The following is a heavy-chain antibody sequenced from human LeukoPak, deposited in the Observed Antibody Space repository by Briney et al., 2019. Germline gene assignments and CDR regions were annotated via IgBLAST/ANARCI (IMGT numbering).Heavy chain of an antibody. CDR3: ARDIVAAGGRYFDY. CDR2: ISYDGSNK. V-gene: IGHV3-30-3*01. D-gene: IGHD6-13*01. Sequence: GGSLRLSCAASGFTFSSYAMHWVRQAPGKGLEWVAVISYDGSNKYYADSVKGRFTISRDNSKNTLYLQMNSLRVDDTAVYYCARDIVAAGGRYFDYWGQGTLVTVSS. CDR1: GFTFSSYA. J-gene: IGHJ4*02.